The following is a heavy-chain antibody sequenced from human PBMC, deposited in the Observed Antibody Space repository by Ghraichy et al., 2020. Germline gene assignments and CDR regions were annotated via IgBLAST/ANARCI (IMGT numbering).Heavy chain of an antibody. D-gene: IGHD3-16*01. J-gene: IGHJ4*02. CDR1: GGSINNYY. V-gene: IGHV4-59*01. Sequence: SETLSLTCSVSGGSINNYYWNWIRQPPGKGLEWIGNIHNSESGNYNPSLKSRVTISMDTSKNQFSLKLNSVTAADTAVYFCARSLGRGFDYWGQATPVTVSS. CDR3: ARSLGRGFDY. CDR2: IHNSESG.